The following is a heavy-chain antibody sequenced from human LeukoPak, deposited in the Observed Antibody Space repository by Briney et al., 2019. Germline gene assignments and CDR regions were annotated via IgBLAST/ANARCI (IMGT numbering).Heavy chain of an antibody. Sequence: GGSLRLSCAASGFTVSSNYMSWVRQAPGKGLEWGSVIYSGGRTYYADSVKGRLTICRDNSKNTLYLQMNSLRAEDTAVYYCAKGVSDYSGSFSAYWGQGTLVTVSS. CDR2: IYSGGRT. D-gene: IGHD1-26*01. CDR1: GFTVSSNY. CDR3: AKGVSDYSGSFSAY. V-gene: IGHV3-66*01. J-gene: IGHJ4*02.